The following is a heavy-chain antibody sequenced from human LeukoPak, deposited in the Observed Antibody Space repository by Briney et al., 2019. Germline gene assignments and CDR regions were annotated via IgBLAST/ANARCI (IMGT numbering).Heavy chain of an antibody. CDR3: AKGNGDNSVYGH. CDR2: ISYDGSNK. D-gene: IGHD2-21*01. J-gene: IGHJ4*02. V-gene: IGHV3-30-3*01. Sequence: GRSLRLSCAASGFTFSSYAMHWVRQAPGKGLEWVAVISYDGSNKYYADSVRGRFTVSRDNSKNTLYLQMDSLWAEDTAIYFCAKGNGDNSVYGHWGQGTLVTVSS. CDR1: GFTFSSYA.